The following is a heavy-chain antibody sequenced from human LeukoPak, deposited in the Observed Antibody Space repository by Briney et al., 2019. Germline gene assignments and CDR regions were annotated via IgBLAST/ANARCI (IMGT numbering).Heavy chain of an antibody. CDR3: ARSAHRFDYGDFYYYYYMDV. CDR2: IKQDGSEK. Sequence: GGSLRLSCAASGFTFSSYWMSWVRQAPGKGLEWVANIKQDGSEKYYVDSVKGRFTISRDNDKNSLYLEMNSLRAEDTTVYYCARSAHRFDYGDFYYYYYMDVWGKGTTVTVSS. CDR1: GFTFSSYW. D-gene: IGHD4-17*01. V-gene: IGHV3-7*01. J-gene: IGHJ6*03.